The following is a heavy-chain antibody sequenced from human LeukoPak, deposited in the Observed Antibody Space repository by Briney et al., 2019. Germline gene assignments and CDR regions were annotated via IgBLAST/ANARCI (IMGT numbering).Heavy chain of an antibody. J-gene: IGHJ5*02. V-gene: IGHV4-31*03. Sequence: SETLSLTCTVSGGSISSGGYYWSWIRQHPGKGLEWIGYIYYSGSTYYNPSLKSRVTISVDTSKNQFSLKLSSVTAADTAVYYCAREDRNYYGSGSYYKLSWFDPWGQGTLVTVSS. D-gene: IGHD3-10*01. CDR1: GGSISSGGYY. CDR3: AREDRNYYGSGSYYKLSWFDP. CDR2: IYYSGST.